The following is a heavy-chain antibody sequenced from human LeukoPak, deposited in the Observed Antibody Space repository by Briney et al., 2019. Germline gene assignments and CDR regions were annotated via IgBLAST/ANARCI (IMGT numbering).Heavy chain of an antibody. D-gene: IGHD6-19*01. CDR2: IHYGGTT. Sequence: SETLSLTCTVSGGSISGSSYYWGWIRQPPGKGLEWIAFIHYGGTTKYNPSLEGRVTISLDWSKNHFSLKLSSVTAADTAVYYCARGAPLSSGWRYYFDYWGQGTLVTVSS. V-gene: IGHV4-61*05. CDR1: GGSISGSSYY. CDR3: ARGAPLSSGWRYYFDY. J-gene: IGHJ4*02.